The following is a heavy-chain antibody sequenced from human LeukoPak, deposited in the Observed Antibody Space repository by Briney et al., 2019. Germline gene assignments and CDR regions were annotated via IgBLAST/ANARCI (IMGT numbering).Heavy chain of an antibody. J-gene: IGHJ4*02. D-gene: IGHD4-23*01. CDR2: IIPILGIT. CDR3: ARGIVYGGNTRYFDY. CDR1: GGTFNIYT. V-gene: IGHV1-69*02. Sequence: SVKLSYKASGGTFNIYTISWVRQAPGQGLEWMGRIIPILGITNYAQKFQGRVTITADKSTSTAYMELSSLRSEDTAVYYCARGIVYGGNTRYFDYWGQGTLVTVSS.